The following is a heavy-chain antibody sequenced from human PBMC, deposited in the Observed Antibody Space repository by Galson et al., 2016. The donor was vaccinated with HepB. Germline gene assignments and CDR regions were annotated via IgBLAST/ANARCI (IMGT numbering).Heavy chain of an antibody. CDR2: IYPDDSDT. J-gene: IGHJ4*02. V-gene: IGHV5-51*01. CDR1: GYNFINSW. Sequence: QSGAEVKKPGEFLKISCEGSGYNFINSWIAWVRQMPGKGLEWMGIIYPDDSDTLYNPSFRGQVIISVDKSLSTAYLQWTSLKASATAMYYCAIARRFSATYYFDDWAQGTLVTVTS. D-gene: IGHD3-3*01. CDR3: AIARRFSATYYFDD.